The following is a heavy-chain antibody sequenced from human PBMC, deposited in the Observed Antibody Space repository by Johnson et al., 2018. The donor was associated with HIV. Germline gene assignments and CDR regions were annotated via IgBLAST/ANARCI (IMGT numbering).Heavy chain of an antibody. CDR1: GFTFSSYP. V-gene: IGHV3-30*04. D-gene: IGHD1-1*01. CDR3: ARGVKQQLSVVDAFDI. CDR2: ISYDEGNK. Sequence: QVQLVESGGGVVQPEMSLRHACAASGFTFSSYPMHWVRQAPGKGLEWVAVISYDEGNKYYTDSVKGRFTISRDNSKNRLYLQMNSLRAEDTAVYFCARGVKQQLSVVDAFDIWGQGTMVIVSS. J-gene: IGHJ3*02.